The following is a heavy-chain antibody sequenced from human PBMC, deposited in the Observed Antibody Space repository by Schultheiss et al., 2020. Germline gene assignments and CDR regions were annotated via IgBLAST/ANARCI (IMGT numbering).Heavy chain of an antibody. CDR3: ARDAGDTAMVSGGGTFDY. CDR1: GGSISSYY. V-gene: IGHV4-59*12. Sequence: SQTLSLTCTVSGGSISSYYWSWIRQPPGKGLEWIGYIYYSGSTYYNPSLKSRVTISVDTSKNQFSLKLSSVTAADTAVYYCARDAGDTAMVSGGGTFDYWGQGTLVTGSS. CDR2: IYYSGST. J-gene: IGHJ4*02. D-gene: IGHD5-18*01.